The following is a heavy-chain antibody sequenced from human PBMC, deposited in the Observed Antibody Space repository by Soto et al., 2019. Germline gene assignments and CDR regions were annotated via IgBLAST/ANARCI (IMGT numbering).Heavy chain of an antibody. Sequence: SETLSLTCTVSGASITSTYWSWIRQSPGKGLEWIGYIFYSGTTNYNPSLKNRFTISVDTSKNQLSLNLTSVTPADTAVYYCAPTPFRLPLGTVLHSFDSWGQGTLVTVS. V-gene: IGHV4-59*01. CDR3: APTPFRLPLGTVLHSFDS. J-gene: IGHJ4*02. D-gene: IGHD7-27*01. CDR2: IFYSGTT. CDR1: GASITSTY.